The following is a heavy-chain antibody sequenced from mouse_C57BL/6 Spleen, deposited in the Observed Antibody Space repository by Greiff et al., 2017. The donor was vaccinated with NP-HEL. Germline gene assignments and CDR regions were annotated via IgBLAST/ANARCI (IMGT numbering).Heavy chain of an antibody. CDR3: ARGDYDAFYAMDY. Sequence: QVQLKESGPELVKPGASVKISCKASGYAFSSSWMNWVKQRPGKGLEWIGRIYPGDGDTNYNGKFKGKATLTADKSSSTAYMQLSSLTSEDSAVYFCARGDYDAFYAMDYWGQGTSVTVSS. J-gene: IGHJ4*01. CDR1: GYAFSSSW. CDR2: IYPGDGDT. D-gene: IGHD2-4*01. V-gene: IGHV1-82*01.